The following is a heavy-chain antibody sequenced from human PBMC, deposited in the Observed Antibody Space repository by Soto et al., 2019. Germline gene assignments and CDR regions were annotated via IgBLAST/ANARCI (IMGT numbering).Heavy chain of an antibody. Sequence: KTSETLSLTCAVYGGSFSGYYWSWIRQPPGKGLEWIGEINHSGSTNYNPSLKSRVTISVDTSKNQFSLKLSSVTAADTAVYYCARDGTSGGIDYWGQGTLVTVSS. CDR1: GGSFSGYY. D-gene: IGHD2-15*01. CDR2: INHSGST. V-gene: IGHV4-34*01. J-gene: IGHJ4*02. CDR3: ARDGTSGGIDY.